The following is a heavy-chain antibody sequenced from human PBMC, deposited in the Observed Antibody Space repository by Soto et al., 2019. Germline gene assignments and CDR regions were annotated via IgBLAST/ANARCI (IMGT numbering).Heavy chain of an antibody. J-gene: IGHJ4*02. CDR2: MNPNSGNT. CDR1: GYTFTSYD. CDR3: ARGRVTFGGVIVLWYFDY. V-gene: IGHV1-8*01. D-gene: IGHD3-16*02. Sequence: ASVKVSCKASGYTFTSYDINWVRQATGQGLEWMGWMNPNSGNTGYAQKFQGRVTMTRNTSISTAYMELSSLRSEDTAVYYCARGRVTFGGVIVLWYFDYWGQGTLVTVSS.